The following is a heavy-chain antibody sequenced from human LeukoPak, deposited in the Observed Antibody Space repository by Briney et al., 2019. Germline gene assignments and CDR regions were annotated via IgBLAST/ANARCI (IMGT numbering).Heavy chain of an antibody. CDR2: ISSSSSYI. Sequence: GGSLRLSCAASGFTFSSYSMNWVRQAPGKGLEWVSSISSSSSYIYYADSVKGRFTISRDNAKNSLYLQMNSLRAEDTAVYYCARDPGGYDYVNYFDYWGQGTLVTVSS. V-gene: IGHV3-21*01. CDR1: GFTFSSYS. J-gene: IGHJ4*02. D-gene: IGHD5-12*01. CDR3: ARDPGGYDYVNYFDY.